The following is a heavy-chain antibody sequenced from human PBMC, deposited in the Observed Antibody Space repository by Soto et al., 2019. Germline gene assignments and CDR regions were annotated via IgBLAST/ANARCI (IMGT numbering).Heavy chain of an antibody. J-gene: IGHJ4*02. D-gene: IGHD3-3*02. CDR3: VKDAPQPFSD. CDR1: GFVFSDYA. V-gene: IGHV3-23*01. CDR2: ISGDAHDT. Sequence: PGGSLSLSCAASGFVFSDYAMSWVRQAPGKGLEWLSAISGDAHDTYYAASVKGRFTISRDNSKNTLYLQMDSLRVEDTARYYCVKDAPQPFSDWGRGTLVTVSS.